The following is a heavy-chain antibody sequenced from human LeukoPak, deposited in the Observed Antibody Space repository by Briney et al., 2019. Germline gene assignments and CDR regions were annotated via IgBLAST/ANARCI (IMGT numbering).Heavy chain of an antibody. CDR2: IYYSGSP. D-gene: IGHD3-22*01. CDR3: GSGRGRTYYYGSSGYYS. Sequence: SQTLSLTCTVSVCSISKGGYYWIWIRHHPGKGLEGFGYIYYSGSPYYNPSLKSRVTISVDTSKNQFSLKLRSVTAGARAVYYCGSGRGRTYYYGSSGYYSWGQGTLVTVSS. CDR1: VCSISKGGYY. J-gene: IGHJ4*02. V-gene: IGHV4-31*03.